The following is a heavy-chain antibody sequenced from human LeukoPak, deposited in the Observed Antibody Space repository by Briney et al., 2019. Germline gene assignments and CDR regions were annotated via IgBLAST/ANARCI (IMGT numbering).Heavy chain of an antibody. CDR1: GYTFTGYY. Sequence: ASVKVSCKASGYTFTGYYMHWVRQAPGQGLEWMGWINPNSGGTNYAQKFQGRVTMTRDTSISAVYMELSSLKSDDTAVYYCAREVDAFDIWGQGTMVTVSS. CDR3: AREVDAFDI. V-gene: IGHV1-2*02. CDR2: INPNSGGT. J-gene: IGHJ3*02. D-gene: IGHD2-15*01.